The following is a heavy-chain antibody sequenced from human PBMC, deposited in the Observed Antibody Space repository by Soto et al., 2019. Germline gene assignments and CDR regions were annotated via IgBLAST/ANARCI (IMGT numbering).Heavy chain of an antibody. CDR1: GFTSTRYS. J-gene: IGHJ4*02. CDR2: ISSTTNYI. V-gene: IGHV3-21*06. CDR3: ARESEDLTSNFDY. Sequence: GSLRLSCAASGFTSTRYSMSWVRQAPGKGLEWVSSISSTTNYIYYGDSMKGRFTISRDNAKNSLYLEMNSLRAEDTAVYYCARESEDLTSNFDYWGQGTLVTVSS.